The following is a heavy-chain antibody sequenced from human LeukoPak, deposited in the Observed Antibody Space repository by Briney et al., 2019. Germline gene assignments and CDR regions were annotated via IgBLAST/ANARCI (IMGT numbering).Heavy chain of an antibody. CDR3: ARGVGDPIGDDAFDI. J-gene: IGHJ3*02. D-gene: IGHD2-21*01. CDR2: IYYSGST. CDR1: GGSFSGYY. V-gene: IGHV4-30-4*01. Sequence: TSETLSLTCAVYGGSFSGYYWSWIRQPPGKGLEWIGYIYYSGSTYYNPSLKSRVTISVDTSKNQFSLKLSSVTAADTAVYYCARGVGDPIGDDAFDIWGQGTMVTVSS.